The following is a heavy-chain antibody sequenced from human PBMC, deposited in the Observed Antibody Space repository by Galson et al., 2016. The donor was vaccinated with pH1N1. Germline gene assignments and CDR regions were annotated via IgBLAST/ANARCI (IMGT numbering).Heavy chain of an antibody. CDR3: ARDVAPPGHYAMDV. J-gene: IGHJ6*02. CDR2: INPYSGDT. Sequence: SVKVSCKASGYTFTFTGYFIHWVRQAPGQGLEFEWMGRINPYSGDTDFAQNFQGRVTMTRDTSLGTAYMEVSRLTSDDAAIYYCARDVAPPGHYAMDVWGQGTTVTVSS. V-gene: IGHV1-2*06. CDR1: GYTFTFTGYF.